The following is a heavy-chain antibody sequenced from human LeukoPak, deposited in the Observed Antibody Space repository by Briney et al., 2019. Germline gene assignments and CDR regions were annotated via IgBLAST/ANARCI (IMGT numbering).Heavy chain of an antibody. CDR3: ARYYYDSSGYSYYFDY. CDR1: GGSISSSSYY. D-gene: IGHD3-22*01. Sequence: PSGTLSLTCTVSGGSISSSSYYWGWIRQPPGKGLEWIGSIYYSGNTYYNPSLKSRVTISVDTSKNQFSLKLSSVTAADTAVYYCARYYYDSSGYSYYFDYWGQGTLVTVSS. J-gene: IGHJ4*02. V-gene: IGHV4-39*07. CDR2: IYYSGNT.